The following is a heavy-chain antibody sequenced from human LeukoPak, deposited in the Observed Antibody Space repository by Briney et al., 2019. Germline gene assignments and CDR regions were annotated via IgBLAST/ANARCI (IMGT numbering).Heavy chain of an antibody. J-gene: IGHJ4*02. Sequence: TGGSLRLSCAASEFTFSSYAMSWVRQAPGKGLEWVSAISGSGGSTYYADSVKGRFTISRDNSKNTLYLQMNSLRAEDTAVYYCAKLFEGGAAASFDYWGQGTLVTVSS. V-gene: IGHV3-23*01. CDR1: EFTFSSYA. D-gene: IGHD6-13*01. CDR3: AKLFEGGAAASFDY. CDR2: ISGSGGST.